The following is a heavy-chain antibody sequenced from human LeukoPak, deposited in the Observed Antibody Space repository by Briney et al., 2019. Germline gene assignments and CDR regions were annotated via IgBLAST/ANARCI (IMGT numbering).Heavy chain of an antibody. CDR2: TYYRSKWYN. CDR1: GDSVSSNSAA. J-gene: IGHJ4*02. Sequence: SQTLSLTCAISGDSVSSNSAAWNWIRQSPSRGLEWLGRTYYRSKWYNDYAVSVKSRITINPDTSKNQFSLKLSSVTAADTAVYYCARAPFHSSGLQFDYWGQGTLVTVSS. D-gene: IGHD6-19*01. CDR3: ARAPFHSSGLQFDY. V-gene: IGHV6-1*01.